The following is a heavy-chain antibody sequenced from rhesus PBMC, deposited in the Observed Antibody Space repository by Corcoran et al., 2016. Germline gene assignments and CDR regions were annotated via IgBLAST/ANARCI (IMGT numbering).Heavy chain of an antibody. D-gene: IGHD4-35*01. CDR2: INSGGGTT. J-gene: IGHJ3*01. CDR3: ASYGNYFSTFAF. V-gene: IGHV3-103*01. Sequence: EVQLVETGGGLVQPGGSLRLSCAASGFTFSSYAMQWARQVPGKGLEWISAINSGGGTTYYADSVKGRFTISRDNSKNTLSLQMNSLRAEDTAVYFCASYGNYFSTFAFWGQGLRVTVSS. CDR1: GFTFSSYA.